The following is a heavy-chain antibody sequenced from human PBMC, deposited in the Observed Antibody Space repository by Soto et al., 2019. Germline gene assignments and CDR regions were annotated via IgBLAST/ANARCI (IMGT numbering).Heavy chain of an antibody. Sequence: QVQLVQSGAEVRQPASSVKVSCKTSGGTFSSYAISWAQQAPGQGLEWMGGIVPIVDTSTYAQKFQGRVTITADESTSTVYMELSRLRSDDTAVYYCVRVVAIPGYPDNWGQGTLVTVSS. J-gene: IGHJ4*02. CDR2: IVPIVDTS. CDR3: VRVVAIPGYPDN. D-gene: IGHD5-12*01. CDR1: GGTFSSYA. V-gene: IGHV1-69*12.